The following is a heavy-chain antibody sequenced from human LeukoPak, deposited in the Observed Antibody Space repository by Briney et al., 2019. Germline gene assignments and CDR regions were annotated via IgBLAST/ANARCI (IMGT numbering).Heavy chain of an antibody. D-gene: IGHD6-6*01. CDR2: ISPAGTT. CDR3: ARDLGPHRSSPNSGAFDI. V-gene: IGHV3-11*04. CDR1: GFTLSDYY. Sequence: GGSLRLSCSVSGFTLSDYYMTWLRQAPGKGLQWLSYISPAGTTYYADSLQGRFTISRDNTKTSLYLQMSNLRADDTAVYYCARDLGPHRSSPNSGAFDIWGQGTMVTVSS. J-gene: IGHJ3*02.